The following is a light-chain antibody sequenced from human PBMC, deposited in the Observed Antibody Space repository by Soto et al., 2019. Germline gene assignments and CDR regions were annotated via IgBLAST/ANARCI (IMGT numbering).Light chain of an antibody. V-gene: IGLV4-69*01. CDR2: LNSDGSH. Sequence: QSVLTQSPSASASLGASVRFTCTLSSGHSSNAVAWHQQQPEKGPRFLMKLNSDGSHTKGDGIPDRFSGSSSGAERYLTISNLQSEDEADYYFQTWGTGTVVFGGGIKVTVL. CDR3: QTWGTGTVV. J-gene: IGLJ2*01. CDR1: SGHSSNA.